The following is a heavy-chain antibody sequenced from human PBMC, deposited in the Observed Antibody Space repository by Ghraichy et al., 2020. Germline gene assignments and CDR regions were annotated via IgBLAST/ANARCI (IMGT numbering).Heavy chain of an antibody. V-gene: IGHV3-53*01. CDR1: GFTVSSNY. J-gene: IGHJ4*02. D-gene: IGHD2-2*01. Sequence: GGSLRLSCAASGFTVSSNYMSWVRQAPGKGLEWVSLTYSGGSTNYADSVKGRFTISRDNSKNTLYLQMNSLRAEDTAVYYCARYSLYCTSTSCYVTATGYFDFWGQGTLVTVSS. CDR3: ARYSLYCTSTSCYVTATGYFDF. CDR2: TYSGGST.